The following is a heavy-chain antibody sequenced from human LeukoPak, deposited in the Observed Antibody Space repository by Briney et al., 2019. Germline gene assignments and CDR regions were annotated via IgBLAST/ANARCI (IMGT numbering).Heavy chain of an antibody. CDR2: IRSGSSYM. Sequence: PGGSLRLSCAASGFTFNTYTMTWVRQAPGKGLEWVSSIRSGSSYMYYTDSLKGRFTISRDNAKNSLYLQMNSLTGEDTAVYYCARDAGMDYGDSFDYWGQGTLVIVSS. CDR1: GFTFNTYT. V-gene: IGHV3-21*01. J-gene: IGHJ4*02. CDR3: ARDAGMDYGDSFDY. D-gene: IGHD4-17*01.